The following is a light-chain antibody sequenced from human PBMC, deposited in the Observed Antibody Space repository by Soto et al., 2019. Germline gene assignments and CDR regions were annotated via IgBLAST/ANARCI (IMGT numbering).Light chain of an antibody. V-gene: IGLV2-14*03. J-gene: IGLJ3*02. Sequence: QSVLTQPASVSGSPGQSITISCTGPSSDVGGFYYVSWYQLHPGKAPELILYDVNNRPSGASNRFSGSKAGNTASLTISGLQAEDEADYYCISYTIISTWVFGGGTKVTVL. CDR2: DVN. CDR3: ISYTIISTWV. CDR1: SSDVGGFYY.